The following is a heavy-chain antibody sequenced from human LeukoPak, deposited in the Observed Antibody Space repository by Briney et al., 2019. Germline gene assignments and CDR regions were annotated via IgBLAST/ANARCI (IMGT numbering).Heavy chain of an antibody. CDR1: GYTLTELS. D-gene: IGHD2-8*01. Sequence: GASVKVSCKVSGYTLTELSMHWVRQAPGKGLDGVGGFDPEDGETIYAQKFQGRVTMTEDTSTDTAYMELSSLRSEDTAVYYCATERRGYCTNGVCAYYFDYWGQGTLVTVSS. J-gene: IGHJ4*02. V-gene: IGHV1-24*01. CDR2: FDPEDGET. CDR3: ATERRGYCTNGVCAYYFDY.